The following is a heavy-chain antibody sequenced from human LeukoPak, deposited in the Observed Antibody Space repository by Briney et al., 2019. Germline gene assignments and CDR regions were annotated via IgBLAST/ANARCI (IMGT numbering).Heavy chain of an antibody. Sequence: PSETLSLTCAVYGGSFSGYYWSWIRQPPGKGLEWIGEINHSGSTNYNPSLKSRVTISVDTSKNQFSLKLSSVTAADTAVYYCARDHYEGYSYDFDYWGQGTLVTVSS. CDR3: ARDHYEGYSYDFDY. CDR1: GGSFSGYY. J-gene: IGHJ4*02. D-gene: IGHD5-18*01. CDR2: INHSGST. V-gene: IGHV4-34*01.